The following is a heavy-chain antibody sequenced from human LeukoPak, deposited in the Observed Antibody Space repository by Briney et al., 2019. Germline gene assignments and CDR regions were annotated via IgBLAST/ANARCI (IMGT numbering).Heavy chain of an antibody. CDR1: GYSFTNYY. Sequence: ASVKVSCKASGYSFTNYYMDWVRQAPGQGLEGMGIINPSGGSTFYAQKFQGRVTMTRDTSTNTVYMELSSLRFEDTAVYYCARGSSSWHKDFDYWGQGTLVTVSS. D-gene: IGHD6-13*01. CDR2: INPSGGST. CDR3: ARGSSSWHKDFDY. V-gene: IGHV1-46*01. J-gene: IGHJ4*02.